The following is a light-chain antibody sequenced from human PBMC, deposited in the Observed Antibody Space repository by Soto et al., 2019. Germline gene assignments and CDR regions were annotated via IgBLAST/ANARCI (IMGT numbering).Light chain of an antibody. Sequence: DIQMTQPPSTLSASVGDRVTITCRASESIGSWLAWYQQRPGMAPKLLISDASSMEGGVPSRFSGSGSGTEFTLTISSLQPDDFATYYCQHYNSYSEAFGQGTKVDIK. CDR1: ESIGSW. CDR2: DAS. V-gene: IGKV1-5*01. CDR3: QHYNSYSEA. J-gene: IGKJ1*01.